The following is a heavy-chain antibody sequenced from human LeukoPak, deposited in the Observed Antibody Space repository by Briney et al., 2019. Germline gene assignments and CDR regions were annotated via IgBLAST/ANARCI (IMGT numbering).Heavy chain of an antibody. D-gene: IGHD3-9*01. V-gene: IGHV4-34*01. CDR1: GGSFSGYY. J-gene: IGHJ4*02. CDR2: INHSGST. CDR3: ARENFDGRPLDY. Sequence: SETLSLTCAVYGGSFSGYYWSWIRQPPGKGLEWIGEINHSGSTNYNPSLKSRVTISVDTSKNQFSLKLSSVTAADTAVYYCARENFDGRPLDYWGQGTLVTVSS.